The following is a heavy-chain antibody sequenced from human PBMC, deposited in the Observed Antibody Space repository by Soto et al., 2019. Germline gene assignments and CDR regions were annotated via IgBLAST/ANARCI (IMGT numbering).Heavy chain of an antibody. CDR3: AKDSSSGWYPEYFQH. D-gene: IGHD6-19*01. CDR2: IIPIFGTA. Sequence: PAKVSCEDSGGTLSSYAISWVRQANGQGLEWMGGIIPIFGTANYAQKFQGRVTITADESTSTAYMELSSLRAEDTAVYYCAKDSSSGWYPEYFQHWGQGTLVTVSS. V-gene: IGHV1-69*13. CDR1: GGTLSSYA. J-gene: IGHJ1*01.